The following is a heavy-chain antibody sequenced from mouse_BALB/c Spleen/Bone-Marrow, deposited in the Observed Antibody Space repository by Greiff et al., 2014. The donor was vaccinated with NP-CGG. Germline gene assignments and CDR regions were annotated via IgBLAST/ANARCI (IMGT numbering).Heavy chain of an antibody. V-gene: IGHV1S81*02. CDR2: LNPSNGHT. Sequence: QVHVKQSGAELLKPGTSVKLSCKASGYTFTRYWMHWVKQRSGQGLEWIGELNPSNGHTNYNGKFKNKATVTVDKSSSTAYMQLSSLTSEDSAVYYCARMITTRGFDYWGQGTTLTVSS. J-gene: IGHJ2*01. CDR3: ARMITTRGFDY. CDR1: GYTFTRYW. D-gene: IGHD2-4*01.